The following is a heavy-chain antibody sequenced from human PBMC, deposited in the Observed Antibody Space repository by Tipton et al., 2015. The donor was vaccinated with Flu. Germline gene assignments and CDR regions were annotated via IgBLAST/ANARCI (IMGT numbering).Heavy chain of an antibody. V-gene: IGHV4-34*01. CDR2: INHSGST. Sequence: TLSLTCAVYGGSFSGYYWSWIRQPPGKGLEWIGEINHSGSTNYNPSLKSRVTISVDTSKNQFSLKLSSVTAADTAVYYCARDSYYDSSGYYYYGMDVWGQGTTVTVSS. CDR3: ARDSYYDSSGYYYYGMDV. J-gene: IGHJ6*02. D-gene: IGHD3-22*01. CDR1: GGSFSGYY.